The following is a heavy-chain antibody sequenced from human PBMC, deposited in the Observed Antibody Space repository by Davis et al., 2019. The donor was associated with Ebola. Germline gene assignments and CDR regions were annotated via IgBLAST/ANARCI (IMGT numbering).Heavy chain of an antibody. D-gene: IGHD2-2*01. Sequence: GESLKISCAASGFTFSSYGMHWVRQAPGKGLEWVAVIWYDGSNKYYADSVKGRFTISRDNSKNTLYLQMGSLRAEDMAVYYCARVFAPAALDYWGQGTLVTVSS. J-gene: IGHJ4*02. CDR3: ARVFAPAALDY. CDR2: IWYDGSNK. CDR1: GFTFSSYG. V-gene: IGHV3-33*01.